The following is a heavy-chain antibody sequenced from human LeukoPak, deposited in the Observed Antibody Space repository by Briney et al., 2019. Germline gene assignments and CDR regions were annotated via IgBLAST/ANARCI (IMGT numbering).Heavy chain of an antibody. CDR2: INKDGGEK. D-gene: IGHD1-26*01. CDR1: GFTFSSYW. V-gene: IGHV3-7*03. J-gene: IGHJ4*02. Sequence: GGSLRLSCAASGFTFSSYWMSWVRQAPGKGLEWVANINKDGGEKYYVDSVKGRFTISRDNAKNSLYLQMNSLRADDTAVYYCVKDSPPRYSGSPPAYWGQGTLITVSS. CDR3: VKDSPPRYSGSPPAY.